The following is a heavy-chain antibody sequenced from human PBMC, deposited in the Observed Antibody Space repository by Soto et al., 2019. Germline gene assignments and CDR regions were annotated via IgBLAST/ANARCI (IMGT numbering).Heavy chain of an antibody. J-gene: IGHJ6*02. V-gene: IGHV3-74*02. Sequence: EVQRVVSGGRLVQPGGSLRLSCAASEFTFGNYWMHWVRQAPGKGLVGVSRMKGDGTITNYADSGKGRFTISRDNATNTQLMQMDSVTAEDTAVYYCGRGVPDNYATDVWGQGTTVTVSS. CDR1: EFTFGNYW. CDR2: MKGDGTIT. CDR3: GRGVPDNYATDV.